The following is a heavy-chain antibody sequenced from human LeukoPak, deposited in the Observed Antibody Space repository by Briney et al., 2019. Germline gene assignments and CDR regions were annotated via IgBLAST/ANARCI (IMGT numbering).Heavy chain of an antibody. Sequence: PSGTLSLTCTVSGCSISSYYWSWIRQPPGKGLEWIGDIYYSGSTNYNPSLKSRVSISVDTSKNLFSLKLSSVTAADTAVYYCARHKIVVVPAARGYYVDYWGQGTLVTVSS. CDR1: GCSISSYY. D-gene: IGHD2-2*01. CDR3: ARHKIVVVPAARGYYVDY. V-gene: IGHV4-59*08. J-gene: IGHJ4*02. CDR2: IYYSGST.